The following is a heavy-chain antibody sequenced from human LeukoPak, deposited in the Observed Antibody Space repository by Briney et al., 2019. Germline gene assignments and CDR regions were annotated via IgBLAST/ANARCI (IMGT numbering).Heavy chain of an antibody. CDR2: ISSSNSYI. J-gene: IGHJ4*02. V-gene: IGHV3-21*01. D-gene: IGHD6-13*01. CDR3: AISGGIAAAGTFDY. Sequence: GGSLRLSCAASGFTFSSYSMNWVRQSPGKGLEWVSSISSSNSYIYYAHSVKRRFTISRDNAKHSLYLQMNSLRAEDMAVYYCAISGGIAAAGTFDYWGQGTLVTVSS. CDR1: GFTFSSYS.